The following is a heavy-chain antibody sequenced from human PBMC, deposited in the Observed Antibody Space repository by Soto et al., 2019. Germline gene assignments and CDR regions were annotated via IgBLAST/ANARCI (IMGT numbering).Heavy chain of an antibody. CDR1: GGTFSSYA. J-gene: IGHJ4*02. D-gene: IGHD2-15*01. CDR2: IIPIFGTA. Sequence: QVQLVQSGAEVKKPGSSVKVSCKASGGTFSSYAISWVRQAPGQGLEWMGGIIPIFGTANYAQKFQGRVTIXADVSXXTAYMELSSLRSEDTAVYYCASRRTRVVVAATFDYWGQGTLVTVSS. CDR3: ASRRTRVVVAATFDY. V-gene: IGHV1-69*12.